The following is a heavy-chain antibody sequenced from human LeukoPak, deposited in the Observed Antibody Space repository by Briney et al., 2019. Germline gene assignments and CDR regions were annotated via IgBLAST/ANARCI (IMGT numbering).Heavy chain of an antibody. J-gene: IGHJ4*02. CDR3: ARVREAETNPCPAH. Sequence: PSETLSLTCTVSGGSISSGDYYWSWIRQPPGKGLEWIGYIYYSGSTYYNPSLKSRVTISVDTSKNQFSLKVSSVTAADTAVYYCARVREAETNPCPAHWGQGTLVTVSS. D-gene: IGHD1-14*01. CDR1: GGSISSGDYY. V-gene: IGHV4-30-4*01. CDR2: IYYSGST.